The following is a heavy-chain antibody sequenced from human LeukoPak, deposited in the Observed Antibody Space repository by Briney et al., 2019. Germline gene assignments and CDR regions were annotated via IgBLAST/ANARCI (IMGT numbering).Heavy chain of an antibody. D-gene: IGHD3-9*01. V-gene: IGHV3-30*18. CDR3: AKSYYDISWPFDY. J-gene: IGHJ4*02. CDR2: ISNDGNNK. CDR1: GFTFRTYG. Sequence: GGSLRLSCAASGFTFRTYGMHWVRQAPGKGLEWVAVISNDGNNKYYGDSVKGRFTISRDNSKNTMFLQMNSLRVEDTAVYYCAKSYYDISWPFDYSGQGILVTVSS.